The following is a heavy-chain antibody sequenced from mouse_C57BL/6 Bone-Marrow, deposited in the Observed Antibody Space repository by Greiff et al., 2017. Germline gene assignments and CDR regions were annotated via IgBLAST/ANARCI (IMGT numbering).Heavy chain of an antibody. CDR1: GYTFTDYY. CDR2: INPNNGGT. D-gene: IGHD1-1*01. J-gene: IGHJ4*01. Sequence: EVQLQQSGPELVKPGASVKISCKASGYTFTDYYMNWVKQSHGKSLEWIGDINPNNGGTSYNQKFKGKATLTVDKSSSTAYMGLRSLTSEDSAVYYCARRGYGSSYAMDYWGQGTSVTVSS. V-gene: IGHV1-26*01. CDR3: ARRGYGSSYAMDY.